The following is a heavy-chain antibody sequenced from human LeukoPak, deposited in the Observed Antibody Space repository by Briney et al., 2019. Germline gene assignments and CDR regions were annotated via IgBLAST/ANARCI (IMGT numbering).Heavy chain of an antibody. V-gene: IGHV3-23*01. Sequence: GGSLRLSCAASGFTFSSYAMTWVRQAPGKGLEWVATISGSGGSTNSADSVEGRFTISRDNSKNTLYLQMNSLRVEDTALYYCAKGFGSGNFQSWFDPWGQGILVTVSS. D-gene: IGHD3-10*01. CDR3: AKGFGSGNFQSWFDP. CDR1: GFTFSSYA. J-gene: IGHJ5*02. CDR2: ISGSGGST.